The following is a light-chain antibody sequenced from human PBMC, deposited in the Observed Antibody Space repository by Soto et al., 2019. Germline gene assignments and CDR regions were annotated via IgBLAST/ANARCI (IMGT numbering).Light chain of an antibody. V-gene: IGKV3-20*01. CDR1: QSVSNNY. CDR3: QQDGSSGT. J-gene: IGKJ4*02. CDR2: GAS. Sequence: IALRQSPGTLALSAWEVDNLYSRASQSVSNNYLAWYQQKPGQAPRLLIYGASNRATGIPDRFSGSGSGTDFTLTISGLEAEDFAVYYCQQDGSSGTVGRVTKVEIK.